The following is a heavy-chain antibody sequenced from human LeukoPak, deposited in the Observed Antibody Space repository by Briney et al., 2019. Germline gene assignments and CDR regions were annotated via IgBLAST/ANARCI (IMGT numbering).Heavy chain of an antibody. CDR1: GGSFSCYY. Sequence: SETLSLTCAVYGGSFSCYYWRWIRQPPGKGLEWIGEINHSGSTNYNPSLKSRVTISVDTSKNQFSLKLSSVTAADTAVYYCARAEIKLYNQRRYYFDYWGQGTLVTVSS. D-gene: IGHD3-16*02. CDR2: INHSGST. CDR3: ARAEIKLYNQRRYYFDY. J-gene: IGHJ4*02. V-gene: IGHV4-34*01.